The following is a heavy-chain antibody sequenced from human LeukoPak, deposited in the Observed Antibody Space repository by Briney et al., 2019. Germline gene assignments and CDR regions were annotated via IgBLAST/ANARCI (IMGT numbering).Heavy chain of an antibody. J-gene: IGHJ4*02. CDR2: ISSSSSTI. CDR1: GFTFSSYS. CDR3: ARTIAYCGGDCYSGFDY. D-gene: IGHD2-21*01. Sequence: PGGSLRLSCAASGFTFSSYSMNWVRQAPGKGLEWVSYISSSSSTIYYADSVKGRFTISRDNAKNSLYLQMNSLRAEDTAVYYCARTIAYCGGDCYSGFDYWGQGTPVTVSS. V-gene: IGHV3-48*01.